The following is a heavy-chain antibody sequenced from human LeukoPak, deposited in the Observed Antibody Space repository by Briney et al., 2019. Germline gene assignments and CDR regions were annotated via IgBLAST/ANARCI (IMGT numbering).Heavy chain of an antibody. J-gene: IGHJ3*02. Sequence: GGSLRLSCAASGFTFSSYSMNWVRQAPGKGLEWVSSISSSSSYIYYADSVKGRFTISRDNAKNSLYLQMNSLRAEDTAVYYCARDRFVVVPAAIQAFDIWGQGTVVTVSS. D-gene: IGHD2-2*01. CDR2: ISSSSSYI. V-gene: IGHV3-21*01. CDR3: ARDRFVVVPAAIQAFDI. CDR1: GFTFSSYS.